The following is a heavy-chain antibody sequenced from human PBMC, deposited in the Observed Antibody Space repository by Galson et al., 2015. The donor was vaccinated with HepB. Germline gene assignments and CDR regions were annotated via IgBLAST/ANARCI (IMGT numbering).Heavy chain of an antibody. D-gene: IGHD2-2*01. V-gene: IGHV3-9*01. CDR2: ISWNSGSI. Sequence: SLRLSCAASGFTFDDYAMHWVRQAPGKGLEWVSGISWNSGSIGYADSVKGRFTISRDNAKNSLYLQMNSLRAEDTALYYCAKSGYQLLSSLYYYYMDVWGKGTTVTVSS. CDR1: GFTFDDYA. J-gene: IGHJ6*03. CDR3: AKSGYQLLSSLYYYYMDV.